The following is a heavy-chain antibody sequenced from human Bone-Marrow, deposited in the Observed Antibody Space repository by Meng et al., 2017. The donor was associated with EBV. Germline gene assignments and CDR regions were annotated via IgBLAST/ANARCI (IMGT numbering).Heavy chain of an antibody. CDR2: IIPIFGTA. D-gene: IGHD1-14*01. CDR1: GGNFSSYA. J-gene: IGHJ4*02. Sequence: QVQLVESGAGVKKAGSSGKVSCKASGGNFSSYAISWVRQAPGQGLEWMGGIIPIFGTANYAQKFQGRVTITADESTSTAYMELSSLRSGDTAVYYCARGGNRELHFDYWGQGTLVTVSS. V-gene: IGHV1-69*01. CDR3: ARGGNRELHFDY.